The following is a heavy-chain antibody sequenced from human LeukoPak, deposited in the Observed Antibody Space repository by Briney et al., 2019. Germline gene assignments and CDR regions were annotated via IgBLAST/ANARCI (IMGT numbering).Heavy chain of an antibody. V-gene: IGHV4-59*01. CDR3: ARAHSDWLLSKNWFDP. Sequence: SETLSLTCTVSGSSISSYYWSWIRQPPGKGLEWIGYIYYSGSTNYNPSLKSRVTISVDTSKNQFSLKLSSVTAADTAVYYCARAHSDWLLSKNWFDPWGQGTLVTVSS. D-gene: IGHD3-9*01. CDR2: IYYSGST. CDR1: GSSISSYY. J-gene: IGHJ5*02.